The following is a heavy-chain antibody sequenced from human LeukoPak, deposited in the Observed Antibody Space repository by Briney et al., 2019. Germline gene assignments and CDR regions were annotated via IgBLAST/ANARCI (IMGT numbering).Heavy chain of an antibody. D-gene: IGHD6-13*01. CDR2: FYYSGST. V-gene: IGHV4-39*02. CDR3: AKEGAAAGPDFDL. Sequence: SETLSLTCTVSGGSISSSSYYWGWIRQPPGKGLEWIGSFYYSGSTYYNPSLKSRVTISVDTSKNQFSLKLSSVTAADTAVYYCAKEGAAAGPDFDLWDQGTLVIVSS. J-gene: IGHJ4*02. CDR1: GGSISSSSYY.